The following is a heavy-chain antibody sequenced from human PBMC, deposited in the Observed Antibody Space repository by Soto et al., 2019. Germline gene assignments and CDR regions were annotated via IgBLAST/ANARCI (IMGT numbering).Heavy chain of an antibody. Sequence: GGSLRLSCAASGFTFSSYAMSWVRQAPGKGLEWVSAISGSGGSTYYADSVKGRFTISRDNSKNTLYLQMNSLRAEDTAVYYCAKDGYSSSWYSCNFDYWGRGTLVTVSS. D-gene: IGHD6-13*01. CDR1: GFTFSSYA. CDR3: AKDGYSSSWYSCNFDY. CDR2: ISGSGGST. V-gene: IGHV3-23*01. J-gene: IGHJ4*02.